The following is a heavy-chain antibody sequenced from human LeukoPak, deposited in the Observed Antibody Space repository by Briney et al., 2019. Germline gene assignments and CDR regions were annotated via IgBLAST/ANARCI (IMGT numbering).Heavy chain of an antibody. V-gene: IGHV3-15*01. Sequence: PGGSLRLSCAASGFTFTNAWMIGVRQAPGKGLEWVGHIKTKTDGGTTDYAAPVNGRFTISRDDSKNTLYLQMNSLKIEDTAVYYCTTPGYYYALHWGQGTLVTVSS. J-gene: IGHJ4*02. CDR2: IKTKTDGGTT. CDR1: GFTFTNAW. CDR3: TTPGYYYALH. D-gene: IGHD3-10*01.